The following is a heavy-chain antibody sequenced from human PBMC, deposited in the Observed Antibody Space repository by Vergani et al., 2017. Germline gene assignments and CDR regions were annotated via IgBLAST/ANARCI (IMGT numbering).Heavy chain of an antibody. D-gene: IGHD6-13*01. V-gene: IGHV3-30*02. Sequence: QVQLVESGGGLVKPGGSLRLSCAASGFTFSNYGMHWVRQAPGKGLEWVAFIRFDGTNKYYADSVKGRFTISRDNSKNSLYLQMHSLRAEDTAVYFCARDTSSTWYTVNSPPFDYWGQGTLVTVSS. CDR3: ARDTSSTWYTVNSPPFDY. J-gene: IGHJ4*02. CDR2: IRFDGTNK. CDR1: GFTFSNYG.